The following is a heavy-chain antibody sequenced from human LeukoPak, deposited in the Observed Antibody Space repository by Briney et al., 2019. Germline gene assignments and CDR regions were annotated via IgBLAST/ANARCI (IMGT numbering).Heavy chain of an antibody. V-gene: IGHV1-2*02. CDR2: INPNSGGT. D-gene: IGHD3-10*01. Sequence: ASVKVSCKASGYTFTGYYIHWVRQAPGQGLECIGWINPNSGGTNYAQKFQGRVTMTRDTSISTAYMELSRLRSDDTAVYYCARGGSGSYFSWLDPWGQGTLVTVSS. CDR3: ARGGSGSYFSWLDP. J-gene: IGHJ5*02. CDR1: GYTFTGYY.